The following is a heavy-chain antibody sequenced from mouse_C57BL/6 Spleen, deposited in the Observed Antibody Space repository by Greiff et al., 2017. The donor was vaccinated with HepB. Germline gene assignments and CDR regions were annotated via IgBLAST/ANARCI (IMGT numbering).Heavy chain of an antibody. CDR2: ISSGGSYT. Sequence: EVKLVESGGDLVKPGGSLKLSCAASGFTFSSYGMSWVRQTPDKRLEWVATISSGGSYTYYPDSVKGRFTISRDNAKNTLYLQMSSLKSEDTAMYYCARPAYDFYAMDYWGQGTSVTVSS. CDR1: GFTFSSYG. J-gene: IGHJ4*01. CDR3: ARPAYDFYAMDY. D-gene: IGHD1-2*01. V-gene: IGHV5-6*01.